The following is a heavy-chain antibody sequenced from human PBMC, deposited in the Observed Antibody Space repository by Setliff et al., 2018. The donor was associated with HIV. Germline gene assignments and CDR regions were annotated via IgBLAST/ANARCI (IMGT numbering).Heavy chain of an antibody. CDR1: GYTLTSYG. J-gene: IGHJ6*03. V-gene: IGHV1-18*01. CDR3: ARQFLDWSNDYYSRYYMDV. CDR2: ISAYNGNT. Sequence: ASVKVSCKASGYTLTSYGISWVRQAPGQGLEWMGWISAYNGNTHYAQRLQGRVTMTTDTSTRTAYMELRSLRSDDTAVYYCARQFLDWSNDYYSRYYMDVWGKGTTVTV. D-gene: IGHD3-3*01.